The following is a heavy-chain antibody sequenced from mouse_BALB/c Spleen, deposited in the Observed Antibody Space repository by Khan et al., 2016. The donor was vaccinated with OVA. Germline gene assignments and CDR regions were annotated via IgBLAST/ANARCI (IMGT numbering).Heavy chain of an antibody. Sequence: QIQLVQSGPELKKPGETVKISCKASGYTFTIYGMNWVRQAPGKGLKWMGWINTYTGEPTYADDFKGRFASSLETSASTAFLQINNLKTEDTATYFCARVGYNGTMDYWGQGTSVTVSS. CDR3: ARVGYNGTMDY. CDR1: GYTFTIYG. CDR2: INTYTGEP. D-gene: IGHD2-14*01. V-gene: IGHV9-3-1*01. J-gene: IGHJ4*01.